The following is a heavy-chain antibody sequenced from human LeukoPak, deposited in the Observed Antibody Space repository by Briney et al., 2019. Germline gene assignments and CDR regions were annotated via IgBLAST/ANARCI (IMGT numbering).Heavy chain of an antibody. CDR1: GGSVTSTNW. CDR2: VHLDGRT. V-gene: IGHV4-4*02. CDR3: ARAYYYASSAFDI. Sequence: SETLSLTCGVSGGSVTSTNWWTWVRQPPGKGLEWIGEVHLDGRTNYNPSLKSRLTISVDLSENHISLKLTSVTAADTAVYYCARAYYYASSAFDIWGQGTMVTVSS. J-gene: IGHJ3*02. D-gene: IGHD3-22*01.